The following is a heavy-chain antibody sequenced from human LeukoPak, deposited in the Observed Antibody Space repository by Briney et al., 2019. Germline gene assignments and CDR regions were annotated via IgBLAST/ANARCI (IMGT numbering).Heavy chain of an antibody. D-gene: IGHD3-3*01. Sequence: ASVKVSCKASGYTFTSYDINWVRQATGQGLEWMGWMNPNSGNTGYAQKFQGRVTMTRNTSISTAYMELSSLRFEDTAVYYCAREMRYDFWSGYYTGGDYGMDVWGQGTTVTVSS. J-gene: IGHJ6*02. CDR2: MNPNSGNT. V-gene: IGHV1-8*01. CDR3: AREMRYDFWSGYYTGGDYGMDV. CDR1: GYTFTSYD.